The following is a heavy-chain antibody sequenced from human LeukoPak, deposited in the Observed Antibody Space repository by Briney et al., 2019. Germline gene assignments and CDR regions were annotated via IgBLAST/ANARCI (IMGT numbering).Heavy chain of an antibody. CDR2: IIPIFGTA. D-gene: IGHD5-12*01. Sequence: SVKVSCKASGGTFSSYAISWVRQAPGQGLEWMGGIIPIFGTANYAQKFQGRVTITADKSTSTAYMELSSLRSEDTAVYYCARGDSGDIVAAASYYFDYWGQGTLVTVSS. CDR1: GGTFSSYA. V-gene: IGHV1-69*06. J-gene: IGHJ4*02. CDR3: ARGDSGDIVAAASYYFDY.